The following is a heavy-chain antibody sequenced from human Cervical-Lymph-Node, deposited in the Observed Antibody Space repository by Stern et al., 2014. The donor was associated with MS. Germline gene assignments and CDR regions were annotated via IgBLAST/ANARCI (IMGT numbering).Heavy chain of an antibody. D-gene: IGHD2-2*01. Sequence: QVQLQESGPGLVKPSETLSLTCTVSGGSIYNYYWTWIRQPPGKGLEWIGHIDYRGSTNYNPSLESRVTMSVDSSKNEFSLILTSVTAADTAVYYCARALRNAYTWFDPWGQGTLVTVSS. CDR1: GGSIYNYY. CDR3: ARALRNAYTWFDP. CDR2: IDYRGST. J-gene: IGHJ5*01. V-gene: IGHV4-59*01.